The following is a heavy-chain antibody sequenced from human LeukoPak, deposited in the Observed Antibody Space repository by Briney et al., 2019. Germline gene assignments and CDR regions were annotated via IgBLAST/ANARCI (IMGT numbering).Heavy chain of an antibody. Sequence: SAVKVSCKASGGTFSNFAFSWVRQAPGQGPQWVGRIIPIVDVTSYAQNFKGRVTITADESTTTAYMELSSLRSEDTAVYYCAREMGDRECYFDYWGQGTLVTVSS. V-gene: IGHV1-69*04. CDR3: AREMGDRECYFDY. CDR2: IIPIVDVT. J-gene: IGHJ4*02. D-gene: IGHD3-10*01. CDR1: GGTFSNFA.